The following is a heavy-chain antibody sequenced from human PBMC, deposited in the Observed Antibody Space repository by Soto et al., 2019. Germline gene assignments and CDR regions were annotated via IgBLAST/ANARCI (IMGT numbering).Heavy chain of an antibody. Sequence: ASVKVSCKASGYTFTSYGISWVRQAPGQGLEWMGWISAYNGNTNYAQKLQGRVTMTTDTSTSTAYMELSSLRSDDTAVFYCARTYCSGGSCYGEFDYWGQGTLVTVSS. CDR1: GYTFTSYG. CDR3: ARTYCSGGSCYGEFDY. CDR2: ISAYNGNT. J-gene: IGHJ4*02. D-gene: IGHD2-15*01. V-gene: IGHV1-18*01.